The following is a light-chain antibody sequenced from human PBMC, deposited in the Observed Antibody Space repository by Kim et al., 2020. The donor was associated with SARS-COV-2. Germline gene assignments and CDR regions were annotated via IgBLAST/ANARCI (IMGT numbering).Light chain of an antibody. CDR3: QVWDTNTVV. CDR2: RDR. Sequence: VALGKTAKITCGGNNIASKNVQWYQQRPGQAPVLVIYRDRSRPSGIPERFSGSNSWNTATLTISGAQAGDEADFYCQVWDTNTVVFGGGTKLTVL. J-gene: IGLJ3*02. V-gene: IGLV3-9*01. CDR1: NIASKN.